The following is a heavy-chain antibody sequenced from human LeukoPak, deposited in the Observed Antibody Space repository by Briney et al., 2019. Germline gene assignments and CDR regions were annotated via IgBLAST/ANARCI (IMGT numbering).Heavy chain of an antibody. J-gene: IGHJ4*02. CDR3: ARVEVVVAATRAYFDY. CDR1: GGSFSGYY. CDR2: INHSGST. D-gene: IGHD2-15*01. V-gene: IGHV4-34*01. Sequence: NSSETLSLTCAVYGGSFSGYYWSWIRQPPGKGLEWIGEINHSGSTNYNPSLKSRVTISVDTSKNQFSLKLSSVTAADTAVYYCARVEVVVAATRAYFDYWGQGTLVTVSS.